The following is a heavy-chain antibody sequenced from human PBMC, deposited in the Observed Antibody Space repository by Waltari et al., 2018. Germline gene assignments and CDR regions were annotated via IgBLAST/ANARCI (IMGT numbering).Heavy chain of an antibody. J-gene: IGHJ5*02. Sequence: QLQLQESGPGLVKPSETLSLTCTVPGGSISSSSYYWGWIRQPPGKGLEWIGSIYYSGSTYYNPSLKSRVTISVDTSKNQFSLKLSSVTAADTAVYYCARDPLSGYDWGHWFDPWGQGTLVTVSS. CDR3: ARDPLSGYDWGHWFDP. CDR1: GGSISSSSYY. V-gene: IGHV4-39*07. D-gene: IGHD5-12*01. CDR2: IYYSGST.